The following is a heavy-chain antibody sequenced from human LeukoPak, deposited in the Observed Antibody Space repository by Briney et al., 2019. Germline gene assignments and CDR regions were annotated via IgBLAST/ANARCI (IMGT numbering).Heavy chain of an antibody. CDR2: ISGGST. CDR3: AKGALSVDTAMAS. J-gene: IGHJ4*02. CDR1: GFTFNTYA. Sequence: GGSLRLSCAASGFTFNTYAMTWVRQAPGKGLEWVSIISGGSTYYADSVKGRFTISRDNSKKTLYLRMNSLRAEDTAVYYCAKGALSVDTAMASWGQGTLVTVSS. D-gene: IGHD5-18*01. V-gene: IGHV3-23*01.